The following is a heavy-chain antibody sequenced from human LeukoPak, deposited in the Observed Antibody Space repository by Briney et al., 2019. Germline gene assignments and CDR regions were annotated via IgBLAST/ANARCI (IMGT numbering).Heavy chain of an antibody. D-gene: IGHD2-2*01. Sequence: GGSLRLSCEGSGFNFDDYGMTWVRQAPGKGLEWVSGINRNGGATGYADSVKGRFTISRDNAKNSLYLQMNSLRAEDTAVYYCAKDRVYCSSTSCYFWFDPWGQGTLVTVSS. J-gene: IGHJ5*02. CDR2: INRNGGAT. CDR3: AKDRVYCSSTSCYFWFDP. V-gene: IGHV3-20*04. CDR1: GFNFDDYG.